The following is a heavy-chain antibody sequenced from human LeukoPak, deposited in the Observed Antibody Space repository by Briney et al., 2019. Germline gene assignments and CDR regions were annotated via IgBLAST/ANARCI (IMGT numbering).Heavy chain of an antibody. CDR3: ARGKRITMVRGVIHSFDY. V-gene: IGHV4-34*01. CDR1: GGSFSGYY. Sequence: SETLSLTCAVYGGSFSGYYWSWIRQPPGKGLEWIGEINHSGSTNYNPSLKSRVTISVDTSKNQFSLKLSSVTAADTAVYYCARGKRITMVRGVIHSFDYWGQGTLVAVSS. D-gene: IGHD3-10*01. CDR2: INHSGST. J-gene: IGHJ4*02.